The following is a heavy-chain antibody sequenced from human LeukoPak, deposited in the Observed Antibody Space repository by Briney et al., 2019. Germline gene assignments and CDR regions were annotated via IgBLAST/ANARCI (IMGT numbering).Heavy chain of an antibody. CDR3: AKMSGMVGYCSSTSCSSDY. V-gene: IGHV3-23*01. J-gene: IGHJ4*02. D-gene: IGHD2-2*01. Sequence: PGGSLRLSCAASGFTFSSYAMSWVRQAPGKGLEWVSAISGSGGSTYYADSVKGRFTISRDNSKNTLYLQMNSLRAEDTAVYYCAKMSGMVGYCSSTSCSSDYWGQGTLVTVSS. CDR1: GFTFSSYA. CDR2: ISGSGGST.